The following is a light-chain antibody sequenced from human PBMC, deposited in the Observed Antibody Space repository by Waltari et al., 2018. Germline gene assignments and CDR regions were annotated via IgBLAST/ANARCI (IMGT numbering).Light chain of an antibody. CDR3: HSRDISGNHLVL. J-gene: IGLJ3*02. V-gene: IGLV3-19*01. CDR1: SLRSYY. CDR2: GKN. Sequence: SSELTQDPAVSVALGQTVRVTCQGDSLRSYYATWYQQKAGQAPVVVIFGKNNQPAGIPDRFSGSSSGNTASLTITGTQAEDEAEYYCHSRDISGNHLVLFGGGTKLTVL.